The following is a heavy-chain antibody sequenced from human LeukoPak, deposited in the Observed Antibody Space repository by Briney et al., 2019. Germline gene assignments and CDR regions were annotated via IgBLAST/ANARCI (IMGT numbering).Heavy chain of an antibody. CDR3: AREDSSGYYSAFDY. V-gene: IGHV6-1*01. CDR2: TYYRSKWHN. Sequence: SQTLSLTCAISGDSVSSNSSAWNWIRQSPSRGLEWLGRTYYRSKWHNDYALSVKSRITINPDTSKNQFSLQLNSVTPEDTAVYYCAREDSSGYYSAFDYWGQGTLVTVSS. J-gene: IGHJ4*02. CDR1: GDSVSSNSSA. D-gene: IGHD3-22*01.